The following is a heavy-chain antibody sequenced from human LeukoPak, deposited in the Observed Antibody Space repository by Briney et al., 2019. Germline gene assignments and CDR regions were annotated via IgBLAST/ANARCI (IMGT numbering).Heavy chain of an antibody. Sequence: GGSLRLSCAASGFTFSSYAMSWVRQAPGKGLEWVSYINSVGSTIYYADSVKGRFTISRDNAENSLYLQMNSLRAEDTAVYYCARELTVTTDAFDIWGQGTMVTVSS. D-gene: IGHD4-17*01. V-gene: IGHV3-48*04. CDR1: GFTFSSYA. CDR2: INSVGSTI. CDR3: ARELTVTTDAFDI. J-gene: IGHJ3*02.